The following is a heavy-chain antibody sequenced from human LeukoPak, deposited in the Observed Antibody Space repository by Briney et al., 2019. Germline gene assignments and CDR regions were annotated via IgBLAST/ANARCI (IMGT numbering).Heavy chain of an antibody. CDR2: TSSDLKAN. Sequence: GGSLGLSCAASGFTSRNYVIHWVRQAPGKGPEWVAVTSSDLKANYYADSVKGRFTISRDNSRNTLYLQMKSLRPEDTAIYYCAREGYYGSGSPPSLYFDYWGQGTLVTVSS. CDR3: AREGYYGSGSPPSLYFDY. CDR1: GFTSRNYV. D-gene: IGHD3-10*01. V-gene: IGHV3-30*03. J-gene: IGHJ4*02.